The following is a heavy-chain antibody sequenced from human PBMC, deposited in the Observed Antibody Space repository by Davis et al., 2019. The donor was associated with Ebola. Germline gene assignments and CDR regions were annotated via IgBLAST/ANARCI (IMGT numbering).Heavy chain of an antibody. J-gene: IGHJ2*01. CDR3: ARHADGDFWYFGL. CDR2: IYRDGRT. Sequence: GGSLRLSCAASGFIFSSYVMSWVRQAPGKGLEWVSVIYRDGRTYHADSVKGRFTISRDNSKNTVYLQMNGLRAEDTALYYCARHADGDFWYFGLWGRGTLVTVSS. CDR1: GFIFSSYV. D-gene: IGHD4-17*01. V-gene: IGHV3-66*04.